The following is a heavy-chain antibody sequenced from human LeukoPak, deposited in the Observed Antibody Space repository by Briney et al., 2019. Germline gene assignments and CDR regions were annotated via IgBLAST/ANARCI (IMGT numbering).Heavy chain of an antibody. Sequence: LTGGSLRLSCEASGFIYSHYGMHWVRQAPGKGLEWVAVIWSGGTEKYYGNAVKGRFIISRDNSRNTLYLQMNSLRGEDTAVYYCAKDAQRGFDYSNSLEYWGQGTLVTVSS. CDR3: AKDAQRGFDYSNSLEY. J-gene: IGHJ4*02. CDR1: GFIYSHYG. D-gene: IGHD4-11*01. V-gene: IGHV3-33*04. CDR2: IWSGGTEK.